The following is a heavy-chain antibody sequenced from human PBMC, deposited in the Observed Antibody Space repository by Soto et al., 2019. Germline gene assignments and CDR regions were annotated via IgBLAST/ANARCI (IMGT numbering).Heavy chain of an antibody. CDR1: GYTFFTYD. Sequence: ASVKVSCKASGYTFFTYDISWVRQAPGQGHEWMGWISTYSGDTKYAQKFQGRVTMTPDTSTTTAYLELRSLRSDDTAVYYCARHHGPTTSENWFDPWGQGTLVTVSS. J-gene: IGHJ5*02. CDR3: ARHHGPTTSENWFDP. CDR2: ISTYSGDT. D-gene: IGHD5-12*01. V-gene: IGHV1-18*01.